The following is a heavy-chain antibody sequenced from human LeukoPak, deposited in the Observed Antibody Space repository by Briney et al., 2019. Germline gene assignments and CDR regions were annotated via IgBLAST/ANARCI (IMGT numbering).Heavy chain of an antibody. CDR2: INPNSGGT. CDR1: GYTFTGYY. Sequence: ASVKVSCKASGYTFTGYYMHWVRQAPGQGLEWMGWINPNSGGTNYAQKFQGRVTMTRDTSISTAYMELSRLRSNDTAVYYCARDMDTAMVTIDYLGQGTLVTVSS. D-gene: IGHD5-18*01. J-gene: IGHJ4*02. CDR3: ARDMDTAMVTIDY. V-gene: IGHV1-2*02.